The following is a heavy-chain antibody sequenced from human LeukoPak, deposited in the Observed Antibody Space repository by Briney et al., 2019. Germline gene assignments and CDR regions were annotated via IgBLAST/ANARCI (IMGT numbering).Heavy chain of an antibody. V-gene: IGHV3-30*02. Sequence: GGSLRLSCAASGFTFSGYDMHWVRQAPGKGLEWVALIRSDGSDKYYADSVKGRFTISRDNSKNTLFLQMNSLRAEDTAVYYCAKDITAAGGPCAYWGRGTLVTVSS. CDR3: AKDITAAGGPCAY. CDR1: GFTFSGYD. CDR2: IRSDGSDK. J-gene: IGHJ4*02. D-gene: IGHD6-13*01.